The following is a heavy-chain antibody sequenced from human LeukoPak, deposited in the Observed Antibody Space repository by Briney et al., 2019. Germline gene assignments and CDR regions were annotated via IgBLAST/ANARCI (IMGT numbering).Heavy chain of an antibody. D-gene: IGHD3-9*01. J-gene: IGHJ4*02. CDR2: IKQDGNED. CDR1: GFTFSNYW. CDR3: VREDDN. Sequence: GGSLRLSCAASGFTFSNYWMNWVRQAPGKGPEWVANIKQDGNEDYYVDSVKGRFTISRDNAKNSLYLQMNSVRAEDTAVYYCVREDDNWGQGILVTVSS. V-gene: IGHV3-7*01.